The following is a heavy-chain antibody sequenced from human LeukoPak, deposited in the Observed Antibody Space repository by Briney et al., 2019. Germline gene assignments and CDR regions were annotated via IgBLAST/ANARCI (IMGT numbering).Heavy chain of an antibody. Sequence: SETLSLTCTVSGGSISSYYWSWIRQPPGKGLEWIGYIYTSGSTNYNPSLKSRVTISVDTSKNQFSLKLSSVTAADTAVYYCARPRRDGYINAFDIWGQGTMVTVSS. CDR1: GGSISSYY. D-gene: IGHD5-24*01. V-gene: IGHV4-4*09. CDR3: ARPRRDGYINAFDI. CDR2: IYTSGST. J-gene: IGHJ3*02.